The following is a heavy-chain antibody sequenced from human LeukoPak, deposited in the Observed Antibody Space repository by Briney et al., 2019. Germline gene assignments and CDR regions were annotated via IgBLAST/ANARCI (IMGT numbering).Heavy chain of an antibody. J-gene: IGHJ4*02. CDR1: GGSISSSSYY. CDR2: IYYSGST. CDR3: AISGWSFDY. Sequence: SETLSLTCTVSGGSISSSSYYWGWIRQPPGKGLEWIGSIYYSGSTYYNPSLKSRVTMSVDTSKNQFSLKLSSVTAADTAVYYCAISGWSFDYWGQGTLVTVSS. V-gene: IGHV4-39*07. D-gene: IGHD6-19*01.